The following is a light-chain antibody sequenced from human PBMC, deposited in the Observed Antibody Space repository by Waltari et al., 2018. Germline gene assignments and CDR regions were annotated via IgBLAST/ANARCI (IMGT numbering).Light chain of an antibody. V-gene: IGKV2-28*01. CDR3: MQTLQSRT. J-gene: IGKJ1*01. CDR1: QSLLHSNGYTS. CDR2: LVS. Sequence: DIVMTQSPLSLPVTPGEPASISCRSSQSLLHSNGYTSLSWYLQKAGQSPQLLIYLVSNRASGVPDRFSGSGSGTDFTLEISRVEADDVGIYYCMQTLQSRTLGQGTKVEI.